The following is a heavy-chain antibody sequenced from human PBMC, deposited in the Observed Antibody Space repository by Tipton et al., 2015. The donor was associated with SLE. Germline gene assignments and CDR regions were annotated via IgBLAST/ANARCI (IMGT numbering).Heavy chain of an antibody. Sequence: TLSLTCAVSGYSISSGYYWGWIRQPPGKGLEWIGEINHSGSTNYNPSLKSRVTISVDTSRNQFSLKLSSVTAADTAVYYCASGGILWYFDLWGRGTLVTVSS. CDR2: INHSGST. D-gene: IGHD3-16*01. V-gene: IGHV4-38-2*01. CDR1: GYSISSGYY. CDR3: ASGGILWYFDL. J-gene: IGHJ2*01.